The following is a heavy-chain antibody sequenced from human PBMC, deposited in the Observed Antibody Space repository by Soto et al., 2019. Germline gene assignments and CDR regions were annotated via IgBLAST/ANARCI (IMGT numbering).Heavy chain of an antibody. V-gene: IGHV3-30*18. CDR1: GFTFSTSG. Sequence: QVQLVESGGGVVQSGRSLRLSCAASGFTFSTSGMHWIRQAPGKGLEWVAMISHDGGATYYVDSVKGRFTISRDTDKNTLHLQMDSLRPEDTATYYCAKDWGSSGWYNWFDPWGQGTLATVSS. D-gene: IGHD6-13*01. CDR2: ISHDGGAT. J-gene: IGHJ5*02. CDR3: AKDWGSSGWYNWFDP.